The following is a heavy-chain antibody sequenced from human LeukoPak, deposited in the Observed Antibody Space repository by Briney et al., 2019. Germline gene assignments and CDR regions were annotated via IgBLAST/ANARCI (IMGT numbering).Heavy chain of an antibody. Sequence: GGSLRLSCAASGFTFSSYGMHWVRQAPGKGLEWVAVISYDGTNKYYADSVRGRFTISRDTSKNTLYLQMNSLRAEDTAVYYCAKGFPLYYSDGTGLGGQGTLVTVSS. CDR3: AKGFPLYYSDGTGL. CDR2: ISYDGTNK. D-gene: IGHD3-22*01. CDR1: GFTFSSYG. V-gene: IGHV3-30*18. J-gene: IGHJ4*02.